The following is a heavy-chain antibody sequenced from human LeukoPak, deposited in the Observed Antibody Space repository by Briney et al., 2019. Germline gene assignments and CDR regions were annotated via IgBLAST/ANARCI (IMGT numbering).Heavy chain of an antibody. Sequence: GASVKVSCKDSGYTFTGYYMHWVRQAPGQGLEWMGRINPNSGGTNYAQKFQGRVTMTRDTSISTAYMELSRLRSDDTAVYYCAREEYSSSWYGLYYFDYWGQGTLVTVSS. CDR2: INPNSGGT. J-gene: IGHJ4*02. V-gene: IGHV1-2*06. CDR3: AREEYSSSWYGLYYFDY. CDR1: GYTFTGYY. D-gene: IGHD6-13*01.